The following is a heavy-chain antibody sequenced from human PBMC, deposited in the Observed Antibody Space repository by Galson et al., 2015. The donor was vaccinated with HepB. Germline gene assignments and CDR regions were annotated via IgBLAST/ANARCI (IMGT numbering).Heavy chain of an antibody. D-gene: IGHD5-24*01. CDR2: IRSKAYGGTT. J-gene: IGHJ4*02. CDR3: TQAELSTNYYFDY. V-gene: IGHV3-49*03. Sequence: SLRLSCAVSGFTFGDYAVSWFRQAPGKGLEWVSFIRSKAYGGTTENAASVKGRFTISRDDSKSIAYLQMNSLKTEDTAVYYCTQAELSTNYYFDYWGQRTLVTVSS. CDR1: GFTFGDYA.